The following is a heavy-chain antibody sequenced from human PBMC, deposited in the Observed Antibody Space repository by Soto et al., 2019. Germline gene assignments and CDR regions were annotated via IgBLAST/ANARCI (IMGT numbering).Heavy chain of an antibody. V-gene: IGHV3-74*01. CDR3: ASGRVGDLRV. CDR1: GLTFSNSW. D-gene: IGHD3-10*01. Sequence: EVQLVESGGGLVRPGGSLRLSCVASGLTFSNSWMHWVRQAPGKGLMWVSRLNSDESSVTYADSVKGRFTISRDNAKNTLFLQMNSLRDEDTAMYLCASGRVGDLRVWCQGTLVIVSS. J-gene: IGHJ4*02. CDR2: LNSDESSV.